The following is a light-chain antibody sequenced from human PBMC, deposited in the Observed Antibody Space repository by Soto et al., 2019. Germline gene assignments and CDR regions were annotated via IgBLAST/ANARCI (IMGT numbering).Light chain of an antibody. J-gene: IGLJ3*02. CDR3: QTWGTGSWV. CDR2: LNSDGSH. Sequence: QTVVTQSPSASASLGASVKLTCTLSSGHSSYAIAWHQQQPEKGPRYLMKLNSDGSHSKGDGIPDRFSGSSSGAERYLTISSRQSEDEADYYCQTWGTGSWVFGGGTKLTVL. V-gene: IGLV4-69*01. CDR1: SGHSSYA.